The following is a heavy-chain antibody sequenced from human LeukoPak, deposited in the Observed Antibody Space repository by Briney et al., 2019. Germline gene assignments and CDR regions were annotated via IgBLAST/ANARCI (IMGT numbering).Heavy chain of an antibody. V-gene: IGHV3-69-1*01. CDR2: IDGSSTI. D-gene: IGHD4-17*01. J-gene: IGHJ4*02. CDR3: ARGPYDYGEYIDY. CDR1: GFPFSEYS. Sequence: GGSLRLSCAASGFPFSEYSMNWVRQAPGKGLEWVSYIDGSSTIYYADSVKGRFTISRDNAKNSLYLQLNSLRAEDTAVYYCARGPYDYGEYIDYWGQGTLVTVSS.